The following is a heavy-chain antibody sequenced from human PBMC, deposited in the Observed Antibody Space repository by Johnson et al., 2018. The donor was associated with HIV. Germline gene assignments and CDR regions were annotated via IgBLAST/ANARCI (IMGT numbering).Heavy chain of an antibody. Sequence: VQLVESGGGLVQPGGSLRLSCAASGFTVSNNYMTWVRQAPGKGLEWVSLIYSGGSTYYADSVKGRFTISRDNSKNTLYLQMNSLRAEDTAVYYCASRKYFSSFDIWGQGTMVTVSS. CDR3: ASRKYFSSFDI. CDR2: IYSGGST. D-gene: IGHD3-3*01. CDR1: GFTVSNNY. V-gene: IGHV3-66*01. J-gene: IGHJ3*02.